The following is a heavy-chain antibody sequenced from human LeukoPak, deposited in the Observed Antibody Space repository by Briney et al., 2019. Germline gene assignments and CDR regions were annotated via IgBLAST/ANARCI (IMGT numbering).Heavy chain of an antibody. CDR1: GFTFSSYA. V-gene: IGHV3-30*01. CDR2: ISYDGSNK. CDR3: ARCGSGSYYSYYYYCYMDV. J-gene: IGHJ6*03. D-gene: IGHD3-10*01. Sequence: PGRSLRLSCAASGFTFSSYAMHWVRQAPGKGLEWVAVISYDGSNKYYADSVKGRFTISRDNSKNTLYLQMNSLRAEDTAVYYCARCGSGSYYSYYYYCYMDVWGKGTTVTVSS.